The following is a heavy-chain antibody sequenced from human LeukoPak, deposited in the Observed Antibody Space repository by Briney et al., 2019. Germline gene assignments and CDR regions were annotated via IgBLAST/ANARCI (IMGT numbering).Heavy chain of an antibody. CDR2: ISYDGTNK. J-gene: IGHJ4*02. CDR3: ARERNYYGSGSSTDFDF. D-gene: IGHD3-10*01. CDR1: GFTFSSYD. Sequence: GGSLRLSRAASGFTFSSYDMHWVRQAPGKGLEWVAVISYDGTNKYYADDSVKGRFTISRDNSRDTLYLQMNSLSAEDTAVYYCARERNYYGSGSSTDFDFWGQGTLVTVSS. V-gene: IGHV3-30*03.